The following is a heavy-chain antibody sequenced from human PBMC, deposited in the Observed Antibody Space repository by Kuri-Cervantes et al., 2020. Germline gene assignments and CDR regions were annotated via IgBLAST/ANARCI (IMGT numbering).Heavy chain of an antibody. Sequence: GESLKISCAASGFTFSSYGMHWVRQAPGKGLEWVAVISYDGSNKYYADSVKGRFTISRDNSKNTLYLQMNSLRAEDTAVYYCSILSPGTTWAFGIWGQGTMVTVSS. CDR2: ISYDGSNK. J-gene: IGHJ3*02. CDR3: SILSPGTTWAFGI. D-gene: IGHD1-7*01. V-gene: IGHV3-30*03. CDR1: GFTFSSYG.